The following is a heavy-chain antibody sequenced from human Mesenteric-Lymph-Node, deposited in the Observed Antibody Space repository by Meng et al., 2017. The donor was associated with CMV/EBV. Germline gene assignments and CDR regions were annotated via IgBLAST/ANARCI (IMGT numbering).Heavy chain of an antibody. Sequence: GGSLRLSCVGSGFFFSNHWMSWVRQAPGKGLEWVGRIKNIAAGGTTDYPAPVKGRFTISRDDSKATLYLQMNSLKTEDTAIYYCTADVPDRGVGEMDYWGQGTVVTVSS. J-gene: IGHJ4*02. CDR2: IKNIAAGGTT. D-gene: IGHD3-10*01. CDR1: GFFFSNHW. CDR3: TADVPDRGVGEMDY. V-gene: IGHV3-15*01.